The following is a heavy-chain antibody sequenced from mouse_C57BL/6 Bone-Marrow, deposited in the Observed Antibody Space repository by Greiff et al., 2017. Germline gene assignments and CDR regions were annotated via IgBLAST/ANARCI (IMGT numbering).Heavy chain of an antibody. D-gene: IGHD2-4*01. Sequence: QVQLQQSGAELVRPGASVTLSCKASGYTFTDYEMHWVKQTPVHGLEWIGAIDPETGGTAYNQKFKGKAILTADKSSSTAYMELRSLTSEDSAVXYCTRSEELDYDVDYWGQGTSVTVSS. V-gene: IGHV1-15*01. CDR1: GYTFTDYE. J-gene: IGHJ4*01. CDR3: TRSEELDYDVDY. CDR2: IDPETGGT.